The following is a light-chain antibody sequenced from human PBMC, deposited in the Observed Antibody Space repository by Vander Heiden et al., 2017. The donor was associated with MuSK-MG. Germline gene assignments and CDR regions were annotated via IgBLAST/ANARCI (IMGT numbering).Light chain of an antibody. CDR1: SSDFGGYNY. CDR2: DVS. V-gene: IGLV2-14*01. J-gene: IGLJ1*01. Sequence: QSALTQPASVSGSPGQSTTISCTGTSSDFGGYNYVSWYQQHPGKAPKLMVYDVSNRPSGVSNRFSGSKSGNTASLTISGLQAEDEADYYCSSYTSSSTPYVFGTGTKVSVL. CDR3: SSYTSSSTPYV.